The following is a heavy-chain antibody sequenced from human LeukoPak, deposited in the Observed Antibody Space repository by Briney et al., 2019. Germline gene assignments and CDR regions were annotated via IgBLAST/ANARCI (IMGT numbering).Heavy chain of an antibody. Sequence: SGGSLRLSCAASGFTFSSYEMNWVRQAPGKGLEWVSYISRSGSIIYYADSVKGRYTIYRDNAKNSLYLQMNSLRAEDTAVYYCARDGLLRDYYGSGRIIPYFDNWGQGTLVTVSS. CDR1: GFTFSSYE. V-gene: IGHV3-48*03. CDR3: ARDGLLRDYYGSGRIIPYFDN. J-gene: IGHJ4*02. D-gene: IGHD3-10*01. CDR2: ISRSGSII.